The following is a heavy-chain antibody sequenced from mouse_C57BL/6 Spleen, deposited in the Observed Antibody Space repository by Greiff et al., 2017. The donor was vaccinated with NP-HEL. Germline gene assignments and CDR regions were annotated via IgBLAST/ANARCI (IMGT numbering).Heavy chain of an antibody. CDR3: ARYGGDY. D-gene: IGHD1-1*01. CDR2: INPNNGGT. CDR1: GYTFTDYY. J-gene: IGHJ2*01. V-gene: IGHV1-26*01. Sequence: EVQLQQSGPELVKPGASVKISCKASGYTFTDYYMNWVKQSHGKSLEWIGDINPNNGGTSYNQKFKGKATLTVDKSSSTAYMERRSLTSEDSAVYYCARYGGDYWGQGTTLTVSS.